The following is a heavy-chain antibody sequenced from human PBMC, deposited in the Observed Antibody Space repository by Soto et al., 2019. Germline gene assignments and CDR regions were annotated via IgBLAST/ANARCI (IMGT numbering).Heavy chain of an antibody. V-gene: IGHV3-33*01. CDR2: IWYDGSNK. Sequence: GGSLRLSCAASGFTFSSYGMHWVRQAPGKGLEWVAVIWYDGSNKYYADSVKGRFTISRDNSKNTLYLQMNSLRAEDTAVYYCARDVGVVVVPAAPAPFDYWGQGTLVTVSS. J-gene: IGHJ4*02. CDR3: ARDVGVVVVPAAPAPFDY. CDR1: GFTFSSYG. D-gene: IGHD2-2*01.